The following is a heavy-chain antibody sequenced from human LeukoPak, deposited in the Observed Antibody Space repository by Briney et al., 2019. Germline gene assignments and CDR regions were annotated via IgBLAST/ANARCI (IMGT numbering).Heavy chain of an antibody. J-gene: IGHJ4*02. CDR3: ASCNDSSGYFAY. CDR2: VNTNTGNP. D-gene: IGHD3-22*01. Sequence: ASVKVSCKPSGYTFTDYAIYWVRQAPGQGLEYMGWVNTNTGNPTYAQGFTGRFVFSSDSSVSTAHLQITSLKADDSAIYFCASCNDSSGYFAYWGQGTLVTVSS. CDR1: GYTFTDYA. V-gene: IGHV7-4-1*02.